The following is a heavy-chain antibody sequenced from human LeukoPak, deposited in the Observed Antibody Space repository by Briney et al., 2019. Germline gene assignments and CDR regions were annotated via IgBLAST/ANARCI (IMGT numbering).Heavy chain of an antibody. CDR1: GFTFSSHW. CDR2: IKQDGSEK. D-gene: IGHD4-17*01. J-gene: IGHJ4*02. CDR3: ARVGYGDYFDY. Sequence: GGSLRLSCAASGFTFSSHWMSWVRQAPGKGLEWVANIKQDGSEKYYVDSVKGRFTISRDNAKNSLYLQMNSLRAEDTAVYYCARVGYGDYFDYWGQGTLVTVSS. V-gene: IGHV3-7*01.